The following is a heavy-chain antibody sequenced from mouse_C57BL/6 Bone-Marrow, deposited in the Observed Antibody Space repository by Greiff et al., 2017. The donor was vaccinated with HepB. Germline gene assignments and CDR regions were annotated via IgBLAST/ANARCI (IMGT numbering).Heavy chain of an antibody. J-gene: IGHJ3*01. D-gene: IGHD2-12*01. CDR1: GDTGTDYE. CDR3: DSAWFAY. V-gene: IGHV1-15*01. Sequence: QGQLQQSGAERGRPGASGTLSCKASGDTGTDYEMHWVKQTPVHGLEGTGASDPETGGTAYNQKCKGKAILTADKSSSTAYMELRSLTSEDSAVYYCDSAWFAYWGQGTLVTVSA. CDR2: SDPETGGT.